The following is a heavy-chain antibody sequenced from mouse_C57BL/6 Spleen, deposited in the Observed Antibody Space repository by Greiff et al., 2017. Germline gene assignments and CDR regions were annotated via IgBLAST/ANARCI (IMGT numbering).Heavy chain of an antibody. CDR3: ARKGGDYVDAMDY. V-gene: IGHV1-61*01. Sequence: VQLQQPGAELVRPGSSVKLSCKASGYTFTSYWMDWVKQRPGQGLEWIGNIYPSDSETHYNQKFKDKATLTVDKSSSTAYMQLSSLTSEDSAVYYCARKGGDYVDAMDYWGQGTSVTVSS. J-gene: IGHJ4*01. CDR1: GYTFTSYW. CDR2: IYPSDSET. D-gene: IGHD2-4*01.